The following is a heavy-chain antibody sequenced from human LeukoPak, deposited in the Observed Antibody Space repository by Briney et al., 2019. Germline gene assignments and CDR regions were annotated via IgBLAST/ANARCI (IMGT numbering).Heavy chain of an antibody. Sequence: SETLSLTCTVSGGSISSGGYYWSWIRQHPGKGLEWIGYIYYSGSTYYNPSLKSRVTISVDTSKNQFSLKLSSVTAADTAVYYCARDGYYDSSGYAGCYYYGMDVWGQGTTVTVSS. D-gene: IGHD3-22*01. CDR3: ARDGYYDSSGYAGCYYYGMDV. J-gene: IGHJ6*02. V-gene: IGHV4-31*03. CDR1: GGSISSGGYY. CDR2: IYYSGST.